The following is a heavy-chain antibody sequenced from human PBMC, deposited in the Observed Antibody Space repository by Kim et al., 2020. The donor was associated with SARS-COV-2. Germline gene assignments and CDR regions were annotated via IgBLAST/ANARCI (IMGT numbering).Heavy chain of an antibody. CDR1: GFTFSSYA. D-gene: IGHD6-19*01. J-gene: IGHJ6*02. CDR3: ARDLSASSGWYYYYGMDV. Sequence: GGSLRLSCAASGFTFSSYAMHWVRQAPGKGLEWVAVISYDGSNKYYADSVKGRFTISRDNSKNTLYLQMNSLRAEDTAVYYCARDLSASSGWYYYYGMDVWGQGTTVTVSS. V-gene: IGHV3-30-3*01. CDR2: ISYDGSNK.